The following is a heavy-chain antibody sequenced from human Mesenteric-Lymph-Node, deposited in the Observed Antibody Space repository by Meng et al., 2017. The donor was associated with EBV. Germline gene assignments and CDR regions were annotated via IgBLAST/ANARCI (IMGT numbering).Heavy chain of an antibody. V-gene: IGHV3-74*01. D-gene: IGHD2-8*02. CDR2: LNEDGATT. CDR1: GYTFSQYW. CDR3: SRDLVGSDDS. Sequence: DVQLVESVGAVVQPGGSVRLSCVGSGYTFSQYWMHWVRQAPGMGLEWVSRLNEDGATTTYADSVRGRFTISRDNAKNTLYLQMNSLRAEDTAVYYCSRDLVGSDDSWGQGTLVTVSS. J-gene: IGHJ5*01.